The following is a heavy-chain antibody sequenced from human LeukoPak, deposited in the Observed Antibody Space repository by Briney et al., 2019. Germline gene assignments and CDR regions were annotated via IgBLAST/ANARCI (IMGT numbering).Heavy chain of an antibody. CDR2: IYYSGST. CDR3: ARGYCGGDCYYGY. Sequence: PSETLSLTCAVYGGSFSGYYWSWIRQPPGKGLEWIGYIYYSGSTNYNPSLKSRVTISVDTPKNQFSLKLSSVTAADTAVYYCARGYCGGDCYYGYWGQGTLVTVSS. J-gene: IGHJ4*02. CDR1: GGSFSGYY. D-gene: IGHD2-21*02. V-gene: IGHV4-59*01.